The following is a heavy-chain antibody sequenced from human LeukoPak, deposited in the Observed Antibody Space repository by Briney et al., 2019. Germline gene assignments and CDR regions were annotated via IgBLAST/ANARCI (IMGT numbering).Heavy chain of an antibody. J-gene: IGHJ4*02. CDR2: ISYDGSNK. V-gene: IGHV3-30*04. Sequence: PGGSLRLSCAASGFTFSTYDIHWVRQAPGKGLEWVAVISYDGSNKYYADSVKGRFTISRDNSKNTLYLQMNSLRAEDTAVYYCARAHGDYLGYWGQGTLVTVSS. D-gene: IGHD4-17*01. CDR1: GFTFSTYD. CDR3: ARAHGDYLGY.